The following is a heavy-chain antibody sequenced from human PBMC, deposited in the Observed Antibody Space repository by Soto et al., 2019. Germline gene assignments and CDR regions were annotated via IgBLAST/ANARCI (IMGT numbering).Heavy chain of an antibody. Sequence: GGSLRLSCAASGFTFSSYSMNWVRQAPGKGLEWVSYISSSSSTIYYADSVKGRFTISRDNAKNSLYLQMNSLRDEDTAVYYCARDSITIFGVAQSDYWGQGTLVTVSS. J-gene: IGHJ4*02. CDR2: ISSSSSTI. V-gene: IGHV3-48*02. D-gene: IGHD3-3*01. CDR1: GFTFSSYS. CDR3: ARDSITIFGVAQSDY.